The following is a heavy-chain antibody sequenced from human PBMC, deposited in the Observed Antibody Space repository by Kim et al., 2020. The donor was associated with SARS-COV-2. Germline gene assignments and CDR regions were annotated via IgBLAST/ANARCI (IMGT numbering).Heavy chain of an antibody. V-gene: IGHV1-18*01. D-gene: IGHD4-17*01. Sequence: AQKFQGRVTMTTDTSTSTAYMELRSLRSDDTAVYYCARRGFTYGDPLDYWGQGTLVIVSS. J-gene: IGHJ4*02. CDR3: ARRGFTYGDPLDY.